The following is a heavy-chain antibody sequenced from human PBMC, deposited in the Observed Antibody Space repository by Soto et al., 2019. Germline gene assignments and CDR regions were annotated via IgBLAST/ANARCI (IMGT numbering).Heavy chain of an antibody. CDR1: GFTFSSYG. CDR3: ARDGDVNTGFGNDY. CDR2: IWHDGGNR. V-gene: IGHV3-33*01. D-gene: IGHD3-16*01. Sequence: GGSLRLSCAASGFTFSSYGMHWVRQAPGKGLERVAFIWHDGGNRFYAESVKGRFTISRDNSKNTLYLQMTSLSAEDTAMYYCARDGDVNTGFGNDYWGQGXLATVYS. J-gene: IGHJ4*02.